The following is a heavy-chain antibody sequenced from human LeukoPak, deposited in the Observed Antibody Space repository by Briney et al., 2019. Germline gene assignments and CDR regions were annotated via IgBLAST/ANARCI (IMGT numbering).Heavy chain of an antibody. CDR3: ARDLSRITGTNWFDP. V-gene: IGHV1-18*01. J-gene: IGHJ5*02. Sequence: ASVKVSCKASGYTFTSYGISWVRQAPGQGLEWMGWISAHNGNTNYAQKLQGRVTMTTDTSTSTAYMELRSLRSDDTAVYYCARDLSRITGTNWFDPWGQGTLVTVSS. D-gene: IGHD1-20*01. CDR2: ISAHNGNT. CDR1: GYTFTSYG.